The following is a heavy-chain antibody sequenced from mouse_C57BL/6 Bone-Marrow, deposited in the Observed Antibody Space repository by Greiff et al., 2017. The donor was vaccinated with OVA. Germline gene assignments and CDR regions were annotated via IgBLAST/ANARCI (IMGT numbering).Heavy chain of an antibody. CDR1: GYTFTSYG. CDR2: IYPRSGNT. J-gene: IGHJ2*01. CDR3: ARRPYYYGSSGFDY. Sequence: VQLQQSGAELARPGASVKLSCKASGYTFTSYGISWVKQRTGQGLEWIGEIYPRSGNTYYNEKFKGKATLTADKSSSTAYMELRSLTSEDSAVYFCARRPYYYGSSGFDYWGQGTTLTVSA. V-gene: IGHV1-81*01. D-gene: IGHD1-1*01.